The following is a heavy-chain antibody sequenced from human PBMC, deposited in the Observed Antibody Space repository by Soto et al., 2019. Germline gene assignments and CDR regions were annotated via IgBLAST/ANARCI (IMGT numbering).Heavy chain of an antibody. V-gene: IGHV2-5*01. Sequence: SGPTLENPTQTLTLTCIFSGFSLRTSGVGVGWIRQPPGKALEWLGFIYWNDDKRYSPSLKSRLTITKDTSKNQVVLTMTNMDPVDTATYYCAKSGSSGWYGWFDPWGQGALVTV. CDR3: AKSGSSGWYGWFDP. J-gene: IGHJ5*02. CDR1: GFSLRTSGVG. CDR2: IYWNDDK. D-gene: IGHD6-19*01.